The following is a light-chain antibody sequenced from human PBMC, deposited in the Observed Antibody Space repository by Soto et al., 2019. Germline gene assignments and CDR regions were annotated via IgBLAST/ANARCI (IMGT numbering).Light chain of an antibody. J-gene: IGKJ2*01. Sequence: EIVLMQSPGTLSSSPGERATLSCRASQSVKNNYLAWYQQKPGQAPRLLIYGASSRATGIPDRFSGSGSGTDCTLTITRLEPEDFAVYYCQQYGGSPRTFGQGTKLEIK. CDR1: QSVKNNY. V-gene: IGKV3-20*01. CDR2: GAS. CDR3: QQYGGSPRT.